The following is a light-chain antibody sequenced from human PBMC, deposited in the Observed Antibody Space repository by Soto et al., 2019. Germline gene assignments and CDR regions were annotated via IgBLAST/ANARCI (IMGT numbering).Light chain of an antibody. CDR1: SSDVGGYDY. Sequence: QSVLTQPPSASGSPGQSVIISCTGTSSDVGGYDYVSWYQQHPGKAPKLMIYEVTIRPSGVSDRFSGSKSGNTASLTVSGLQAEDEADYYCSSYTGGNPSYVFGTGTKV. J-gene: IGLJ1*01. CDR3: SSYTGGNPSYV. CDR2: EVT. V-gene: IGLV2-8*01.